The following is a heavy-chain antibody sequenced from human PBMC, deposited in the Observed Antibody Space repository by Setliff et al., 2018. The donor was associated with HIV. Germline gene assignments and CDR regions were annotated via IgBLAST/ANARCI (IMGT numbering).Heavy chain of an antibody. CDR2: FSPIFRPA. J-gene: IGHJ3*02. CDR3: ATKLYCTNGVCLDAFDI. Sequence: SVKVSCKPSGGSFSTYVIAWVRQAPGQGLEWMVAFSPIFRPAKYAQTFQCRVTMTRDTSISTAYMELTRLRSDDTAVYYCATKLYCTNGVCLDAFDIWSQGTMFTVSS. V-gene: IGHV1-69*05. CDR1: GGSFSTYV. D-gene: IGHD2-8*01.